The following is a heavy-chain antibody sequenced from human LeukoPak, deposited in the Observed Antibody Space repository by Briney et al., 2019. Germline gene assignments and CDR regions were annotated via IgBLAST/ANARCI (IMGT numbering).Heavy chain of an antibody. D-gene: IGHD3-22*01. CDR1: GFTFSSYA. CDR2: ISGSGGST. V-gene: IGHV3-23*01. Sequence: GGSLRLSCAASGFTFSSYAMSWVRQAPGKGLEWVSAISGSGGSTYYADSVKGRFTISRDNSKNTLYLQMNSLRAEDTAVYYCAKRRSSGHITYYYYGMDVWGQGTTVTVSS. J-gene: IGHJ6*02. CDR3: AKRRSSGHITYYYYGMDV.